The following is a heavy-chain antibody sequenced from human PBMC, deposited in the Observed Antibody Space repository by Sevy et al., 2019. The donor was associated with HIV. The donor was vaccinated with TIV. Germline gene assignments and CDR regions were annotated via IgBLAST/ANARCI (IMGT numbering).Heavy chain of an antibody. Sequence: SETLSLTCAVHDGSFSGYYWNWIRQLPGKGLEWIGEINESGITYYNPSLKSRVTISVDTSKNQFSLKLSSVTAADTAVYYCARARVTYYDFWSGYYTYYYYGMDVWGQGTTVTVSS. D-gene: IGHD3-3*01. CDR1: DGSFSGYY. J-gene: IGHJ6*02. CDR2: INESGIT. V-gene: IGHV4-34*01. CDR3: ARARVTYYDFWSGYYTYYYYGMDV.